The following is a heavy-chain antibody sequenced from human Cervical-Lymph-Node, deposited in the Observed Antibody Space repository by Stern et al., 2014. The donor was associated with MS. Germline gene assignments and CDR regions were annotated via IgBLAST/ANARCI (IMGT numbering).Heavy chain of an antibody. Sequence: VQLVESGGSLIQPGGSLRLSCAASGFNVSNNYMTWVRQAPGKGLEWASVIYSDGNAYYADSVRGRFTMSRDNSNNTLYLHMNSLRAEDTAAYYCARVTTKSDYWGQGTLVTVSS. CDR3: ARVTTKSDY. J-gene: IGHJ4*02. D-gene: IGHD1-1*01. V-gene: IGHV3-53*01. CDR1: GFNVSNNY. CDR2: IYSDGNA.